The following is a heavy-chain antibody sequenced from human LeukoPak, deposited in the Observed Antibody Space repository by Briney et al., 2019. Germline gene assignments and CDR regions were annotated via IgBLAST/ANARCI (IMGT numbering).Heavy chain of an antibody. J-gene: IGHJ4*02. CDR3: AKASDIVATIRFYYFDY. Sequence: GGSLRLSCAASGFTFSSYAMSWVRQAPGKGLEWVSAISGSGGSTYYAGSVKGRFTISRDNSKNTLYLQMNSLRAEDTAVYYCAKASDIVATIRFYYFDYWGQGTLVTVSS. V-gene: IGHV3-23*01. D-gene: IGHD5-12*01. CDR1: GFTFSSYA. CDR2: ISGSGGST.